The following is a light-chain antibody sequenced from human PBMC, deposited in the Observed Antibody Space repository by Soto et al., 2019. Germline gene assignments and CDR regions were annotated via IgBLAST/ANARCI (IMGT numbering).Light chain of an antibody. V-gene: IGKV3-20*01. CDR2: GAS. Sequence: IVLTQSPGTLSLSPGERDTLSCRASQSFKSSYLACHQQRPGQAPRLLIYGASSRATGIPDRFSGSGSGTDFTLTISRLKPEDCAVYYCQQYGSSPLTFGQGTKVDIK. CDR1: QSFKSSY. J-gene: IGKJ1*01. CDR3: QQYGSSPLT.